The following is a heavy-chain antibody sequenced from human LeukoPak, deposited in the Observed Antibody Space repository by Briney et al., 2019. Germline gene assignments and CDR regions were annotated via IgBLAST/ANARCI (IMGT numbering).Heavy chain of an antibody. D-gene: IGHD1-26*01. J-gene: IGHJ4*02. Sequence: GGSLRLSCVASGFTFSSYSMNWVRQAPGKGLEWVSSITRSSNYIYYADSVKGRFTISRDNAKNSLYLQMNSLRAEDTAVYYCAKGGSYYGIYFDYWGQGTLVTVSS. V-gene: IGHV3-21*01. CDR2: ITRSSNYI. CDR1: GFTFSSYS. CDR3: AKGGSYYGIYFDY.